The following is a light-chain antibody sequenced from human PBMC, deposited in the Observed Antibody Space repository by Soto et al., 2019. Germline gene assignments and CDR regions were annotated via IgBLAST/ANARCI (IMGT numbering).Light chain of an antibody. V-gene: IGKV1-27*01. CDR3: QQYYRIPIT. CDR2: WAS. Sequence: EIRLTQSPAFLSASVGDRVTITCRASQDIRNYLAWYQQKPGRAPKLLIYWASTQESGVPDRFSSSGSGTDFILTISSLQAEDVALYFCQQYYRIPITFGQGTRLEIK. J-gene: IGKJ5*01. CDR1: QDIRNY.